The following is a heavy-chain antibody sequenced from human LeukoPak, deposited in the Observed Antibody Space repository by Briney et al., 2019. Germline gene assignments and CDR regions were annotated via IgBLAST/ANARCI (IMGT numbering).Heavy chain of an antibody. CDR3: ARGGRYYYDSSGYQPPDY. V-gene: IGHV3-21*01. CDR1: GFTFSSFG. D-gene: IGHD3-22*01. CDR2: ISSSSYI. J-gene: IGHJ4*02. Sequence: PGGSLRLSCAASGFTFSSFGMNWVRQAPGKGLEWVSSISSSSYIYYADSVKGRFSISRDNAKNSLYLQMNSLRAEDTAVYYCARGGRYYYDSSGYQPPDYWGQGTLVTVSS.